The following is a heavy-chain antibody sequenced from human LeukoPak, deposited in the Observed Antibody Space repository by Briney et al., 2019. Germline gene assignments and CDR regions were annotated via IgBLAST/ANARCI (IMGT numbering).Heavy chain of an antibody. CDR1: GGSISTYY. CDR3: AREDIVLVPAAKH. D-gene: IGHD2-2*01. J-gene: IGHJ4*02. Sequence: SETLSLTCAVYGGSISTYYLSWIRQPPGKGLEWIGEINHSGNTNYNPSLKSRVTISVDTSMNQFSLKLNSVTAADTAVYYCAREDIVLVPAAKHWGQGTLVIVSS. V-gene: IGHV4-34*01. CDR2: INHSGNT.